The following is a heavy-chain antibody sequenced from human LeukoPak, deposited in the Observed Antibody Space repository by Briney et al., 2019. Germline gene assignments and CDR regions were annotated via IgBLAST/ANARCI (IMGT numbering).Heavy chain of an antibody. CDR2: IYPGDSDT. V-gene: IGHV5-51*01. D-gene: IGHD4-11*01. J-gene: IGHJ6*02. CDR1: GYSFTTYW. Sequence: GEFLKISCKGSGYSFTTYWIGWVRQMPGKGLEWMGIIYPGDSDTRYSPSFQGQVTISADKSISTAYLQWSSLKASDTAMYYCARRPMTTVTFDYYYYGMDVWGQGTTVTVSS. CDR3: ARRPMTTVTFDYYYYGMDV.